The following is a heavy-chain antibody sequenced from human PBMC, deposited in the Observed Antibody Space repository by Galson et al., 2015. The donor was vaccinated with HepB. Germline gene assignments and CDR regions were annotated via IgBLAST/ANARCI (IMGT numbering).Heavy chain of an antibody. CDR1: GFTFSSYA. J-gene: IGHJ6*02. V-gene: IGHV3-48*01. CDR3: ARDRYYDSSGYSYYYYGMDV. CDR2: ISSSSSTI. Sequence: SLRLSCAASGFTFSSYAMHWVRQAPGKGLEWVSYISSSSSTIYYADSVKGRFTISRDNAKNSLYLQMNSLRAEDTAVYYCARDRYYDSSGYSYYYYGMDVWGQGTTVTVSS. D-gene: IGHD3-22*01.